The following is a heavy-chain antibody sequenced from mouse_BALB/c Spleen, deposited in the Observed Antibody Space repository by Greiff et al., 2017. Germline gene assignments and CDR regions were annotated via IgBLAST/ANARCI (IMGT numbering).Heavy chain of an antibody. V-gene: IGHV6-6*02. CDR1: GFTFSNYW. J-gene: IGHJ2*01. CDR2: IRLKSNNYAT. D-gene: IGHD1-1*01. Sequence: EVMLVESGGGLVQPGGSMKLSCVASGFTFSNYWMNWVRQSPEKGLEWVAEIRLKSNNYATHYAESVKGRFTISRDDSKSSVYLQMNNLRAEDTGIYYCTRGATVGFDYWGQGTTLTVSS. CDR3: TRGATVGFDY.